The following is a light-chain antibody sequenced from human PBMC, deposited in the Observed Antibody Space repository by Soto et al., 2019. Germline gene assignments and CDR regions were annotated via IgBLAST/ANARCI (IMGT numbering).Light chain of an antibody. CDR3: QKYDSYPIT. J-gene: IGKJ5*01. CDR2: GAS. CDR1: QDISHY. Sequence: DVQMTQSPSSLSASVGDRVSITCRASQDISHYLAWFQQKPGKAPRSLIYGASTLQSGVPSKFSGSGSGTDFTRNISSLQPEDIAPYYCQKYDSYPITFGQGTRLEI. V-gene: IGKV1-16*02.